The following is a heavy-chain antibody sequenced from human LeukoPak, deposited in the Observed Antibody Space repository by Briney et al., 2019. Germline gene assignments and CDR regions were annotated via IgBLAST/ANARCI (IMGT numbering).Heavy chain of an antibody. CDR1: GGSISSYY. CDR2: IYYSGST. J-gene: IGHJ4*02. V-gene: IGHV4-59*01. D-gene: IGHD4-23*01. Sequence: SETLSLTCTVSGGSISSYYWSWIRQPPGKGLVWIGYIYYSGSTNYNPSLKSRVTISVDTSKNQFSLKLSSVTAADTAVYYCARDQYGGNSFFDYWGQGTLVTVSS. CDR3: ARDQYGGNSFFDY.